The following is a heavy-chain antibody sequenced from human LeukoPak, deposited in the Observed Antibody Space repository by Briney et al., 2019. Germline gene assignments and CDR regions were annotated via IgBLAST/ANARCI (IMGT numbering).Heavy chain of an antibody. Sequence: SETLSLTCTVSGGSISSSSYYWGWIRQPPGKGLEWIGSIYYSGSTYYNPSLKSRVTISVDTSKNQFSLKLSSVTAADTAVYYCASMYSSSFDWGQGTLVTVSS. CDR1: GGSISSSSYY. CDR3: ASMYSSSFD. J-gene: IGHJ4*02. D-gene: IGHD6-6*01. CDR2: IYYSGST. V-gene: IGHV4-39*01.